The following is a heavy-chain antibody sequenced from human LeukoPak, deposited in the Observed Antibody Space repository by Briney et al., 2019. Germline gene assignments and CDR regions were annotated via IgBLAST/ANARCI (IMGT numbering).Heavy chain of an antibody. CDR2: IYNGGFA. CDR1: GFTFSSYA. Sequence: GGSLRLSCAASGFTFSSYAMTWVRQAPGRGLEWVSVIYNGGFAYYGDSMKGRFTISRDDSKNMVYLQMNSLRGEDTAVYYCARDVEFYDGSGSSLVWGQGTRVTVSS. D-gene: IGHD3-10*01. CDR3: ARDVEFYDGSGSSLV. J-gene: IGHJ4*02. V-gene: IGHV3-23*03.